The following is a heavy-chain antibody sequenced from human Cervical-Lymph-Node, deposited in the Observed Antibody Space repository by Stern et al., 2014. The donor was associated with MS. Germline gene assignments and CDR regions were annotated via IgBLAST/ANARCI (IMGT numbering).Heavy chain of an antibody. Sequence: VQLVQSGAEVKKPGASLKVSCKTSGYSFTGYYLQWVRQATGQGLEWMGRIHPNSGGTNYAQKFQGRVTVTRDTSIGTVYMELNSLRFDDTAVYYCATDSAAAGTEYWGQGTQVTVSS. D-gene: IGHD6-13*01. J-gene: IGHJ4*02. CDR1: GYSFTGYY. CDR3: ATDSAAAGTEY. CDR2: IHPNSGGT. V-gene: IGHV1-2*06.